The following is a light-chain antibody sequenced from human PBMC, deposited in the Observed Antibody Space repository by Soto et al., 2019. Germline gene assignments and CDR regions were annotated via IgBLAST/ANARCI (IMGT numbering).Light chain of an antibody. Sequence: QSVLTQPPSVSGAPGQRVTISCTGSSSNIGAGYDVHWYQQRPGTAPKLLIFGNINRPSGVPDRFSGSKSGTSASLAITGLQAEDEGDYYCAAWDDRLSGWVFGGGTKLTVL. V-gene: IGLV1-40*01. CDR1: SSNIGAGYD. CDR2: GNI. CDR3: AAWDDRLSGWV. J-gene: IGLJ3*02.